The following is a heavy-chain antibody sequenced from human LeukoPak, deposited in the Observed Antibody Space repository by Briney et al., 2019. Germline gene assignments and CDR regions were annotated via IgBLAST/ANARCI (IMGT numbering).Heavy chain of an antibody. Sequence: SETLSLTCTVYAVSISNKYWGWVRQPPGKGLEWIGSIYYSGSTYYNPSLKSRVTISADTSKNQFSLKLSSVTAADTAVYYCARQGAFDPWGERTLVTVSS. CDR2: IYYSGST. V-gene: IGHV4-39*01. D-gene: IGHD1-26*01. CDR3: ARQGAFDP. CDR1: AVSISNKY. J-gene: IGHJ5*02.